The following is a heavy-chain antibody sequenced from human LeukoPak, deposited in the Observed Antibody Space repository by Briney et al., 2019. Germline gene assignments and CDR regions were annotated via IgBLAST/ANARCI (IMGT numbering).Heavy chain of an antibody. J-gene: IGHJ4*02. CDR1: GYTFTSYA. Sequence: ASVKVSCKASGYTFTSYAMHWVRQAPGQRLEWMGWINPGNGNTKYSQKFQGRVTITRDTSASTAYMELSSLRSEDTAVYYCARDRGGAGDFDYWGQGTLVTASS. D-gene: IGHD3-16*01. CDR3: ARDRGGAGDFDY. CDR2: INPGNGNT. V-gene: IGHV1-3*01.